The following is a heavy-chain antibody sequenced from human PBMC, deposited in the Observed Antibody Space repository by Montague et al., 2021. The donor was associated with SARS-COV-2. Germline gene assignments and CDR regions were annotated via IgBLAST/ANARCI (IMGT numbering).Heavy chain of an antibody. Sequence: SGTLSLTCTVSGDSISNYYWSWIRRPPGKGLEWLGYIYYSGSTNYNPSLKSRVTISVDTSKNQFSLRLSSVTAADTAVYYCARLPYILPGYAYFDFWGQGSLVFVSS. CDR3: ARLPYILPGYAYFDF. CDR2: IYYSGST. CDR1: GDSISNYY. D-gene: IGHD3-9*01. V-gene: IGHV4-59*08. J-gene: IGHJ4*02.